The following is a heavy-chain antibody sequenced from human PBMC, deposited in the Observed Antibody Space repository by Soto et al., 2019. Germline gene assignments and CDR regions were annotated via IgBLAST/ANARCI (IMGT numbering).Heavy chain of an antibody. CDR1: GFTFSDYY. D-gene: IGHD3-9*01. Sequence: GGSLRFSCAASGFTFSDYYMSWIRQAPGKGLEWVSYISSSGSTIYYADSVKGRFTISRDNAKNSLYLQMNSLRAEDTAVYYCARAPKYYDILTGHHTHGMDVWGHGTTVTVSS. CDR3: ARAPKYYDILTGHHTHGMDV. J-gene: IGHJ6*02. CDR2: ISSSGSTI. V-gene: IGHV3-11*01.